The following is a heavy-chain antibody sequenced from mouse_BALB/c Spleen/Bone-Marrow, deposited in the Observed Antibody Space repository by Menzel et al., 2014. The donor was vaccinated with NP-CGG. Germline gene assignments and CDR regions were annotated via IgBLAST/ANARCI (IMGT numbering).Heavy chain of an antibody. D-gene: IGHD3-2*01. CDR2: IYPGDGST. V-gene: IGHV1S56*01. CDR3: AGSGDSSGYGFAY. Sequence: QVQLKDSGPELVKPGALVKISCKASGYTFTSYDINWVKQRPGQGLEWIGWIYPGDGSTKYNEKFKGKATLTADKSSSTAYMQLSSLTSENSAVYFCAGSGDSSGYGFAYWGQGTLVTVSA. CDR1: GYTFTSYD. J-gene: IGHJ3*01.